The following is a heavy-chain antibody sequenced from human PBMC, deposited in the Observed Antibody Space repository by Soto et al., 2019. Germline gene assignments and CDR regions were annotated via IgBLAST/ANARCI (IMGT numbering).Heavy chain of an antibody. Sequence: ASVKVSCKESGYTLGSHYWQWGRQAPGQRLGRMGIINPSGDHTSYEEKFHGRITMTSGTSTSTVYMELSSLRSDDTAVYYCARGPLRGFGELMPNYYAFDIWGQGTTVTVSS. CDR3: ARGPLRGFGELMPNYYAFDI. D-gene: IGHD3-10*01. CDR2: INPSGDHT. V-gene: IGHV1-46*01. J-gene: IGHJ3*02. CDR1: GYTLGSHY.